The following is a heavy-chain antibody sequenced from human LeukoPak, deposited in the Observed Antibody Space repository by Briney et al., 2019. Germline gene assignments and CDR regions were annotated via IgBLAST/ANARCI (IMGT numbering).Heavy chain of an antibody. CDR3: ARELRWDDC. CDR2: MNPNSGKT. V-gene: IGHV1-8*01. D-gene: IGHD1-26*01. J-gene: IGHJ4*02. Sequence: ASVKVSCKASGYTFTSYDINWVRQATGQGLEWMGWMNPNSGKTGYAQKFQGRVTMTWDTSISTAYMELSSLRSEDTAIYYCARELRWDDCWGQGTLVTASS. CDR1: GYTFTSYD.